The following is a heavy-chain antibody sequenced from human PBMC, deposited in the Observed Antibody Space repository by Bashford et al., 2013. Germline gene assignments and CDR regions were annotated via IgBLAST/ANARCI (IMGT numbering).Heavy chain of an antibody. CDR1: GGSISSSSHH. D-gene: IGHD3-22*01. Sequence: SETLSLTCTVSGGSISSSSHHWGWIRQPPGKGLEWIGTIYYSGSTYYNPSLKSRVTISVDTSKNQFSLKLSSVTAADTSVYYCASGSGDYYFVDYWGQGTLVTVSS. CDR2: IYYSGST. V-gene: IGHV4-39*01. J-gene: IGHJ4*02. CDR3: ASGSGDYYFVDY.